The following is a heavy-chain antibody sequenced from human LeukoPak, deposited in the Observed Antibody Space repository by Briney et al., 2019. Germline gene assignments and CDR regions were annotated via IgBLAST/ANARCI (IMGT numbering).Heavy chain of an antibody. J-gene: IGHJ4*02. D-gene: IGHD2-2*02. V-gene: IGHV4-34*01. CDR1: GGSFSDTY. Sequence: PSETLSLTCAVYGGSFSDTYWSWIRQPSGKGLEWIGEINHSGRTNYNPSLRSRVIISVDTSKNQFSLKLRSVTAADTAVYYCARLHLYKVFDYWGQGILVTVSS. CDR3: ARLHLYKVFDY. CDR2: INHSGRT.